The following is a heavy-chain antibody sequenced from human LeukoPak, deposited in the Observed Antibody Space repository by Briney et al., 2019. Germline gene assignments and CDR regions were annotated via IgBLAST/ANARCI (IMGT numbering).Heavy chain of an antibody. CDR3: AVVGTVDY. CDR2: IHYSGST. CDR1: GGSISGYY. D-gene: IGHD7-27*01. Sequence: PSETLSLTCTVSGGSISGYYWSWIRQPPGKGLEWIGYIHYSGSTNYNPSLKSRVTISVDTSKKQVSLKLTSVTAADTAMYYCAVVGTVDYWGQGTLVTVSS. J-gene: IGHJ4*02. V-gene: IGHV4-59*01.